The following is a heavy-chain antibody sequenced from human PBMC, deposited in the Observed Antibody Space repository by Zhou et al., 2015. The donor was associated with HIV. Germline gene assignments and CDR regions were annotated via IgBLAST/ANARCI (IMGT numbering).Heavy chain of an antibody. CDR3: VKDRGASGVYWYFDL. CDR2: VNWNSGDI. Sequence: EVQLVESGGGLEQPGRSLRLSCVASGFTFDDYAMHWVRQPPGKGLEWVSGVNWNSGDIDYADSVKGRFTISRDNANNFLYLQMNSVRPEDTALYYCVKDRGASGVYWYFDLWGRGTLVTVSS. CDR1: GFTFDDYA. D-gene: IGHD1-26*01. J-gene: IGHJ2*01. V-gene: IGHV3-9*01.